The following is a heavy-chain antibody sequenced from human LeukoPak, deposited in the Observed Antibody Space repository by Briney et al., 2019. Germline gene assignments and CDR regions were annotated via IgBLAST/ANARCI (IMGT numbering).Heavy chain of an antibody. J-gene: IGHJ4*02. CDR2: INSDGSRT. CDR3: ARDVQAGPGY. D-gene: IGHD6-19*01. Sequence: GGSLRLSCAASGFTFSSYWMHWVRQAPGKGLVWVSSINSDGSRTTYADSVKGRITISRDNAKNTLHLQMNSLRAEDTAVYYCARDVQAGPGYWGQGTLVTVSS. CDR1: GFTFSSYW. V-gene: IGHV3-74*01.